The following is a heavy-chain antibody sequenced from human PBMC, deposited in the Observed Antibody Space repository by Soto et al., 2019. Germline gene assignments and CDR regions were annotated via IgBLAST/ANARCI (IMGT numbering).Heavy chain of an antibody. V-gene: IGHV3-33*01. CDR1: GFTFSSYG. Sequence: QVQLVESGGGVVQPGRSLRLSCAVSGFTFSSYGMHWVRQGPGKGLEWVAVIRYDGNKKQYGDAVKGRFTISRDNFENTLYLQMNILRAVDTAIYYCARLGLSSYGMDVWRQGSTVTVSS. CDR2: IRYDGNKK. D-gene: IGHD3-16*01. J-gene: IGHJ6*02. CDR3: ARLGLSSYGMDV.